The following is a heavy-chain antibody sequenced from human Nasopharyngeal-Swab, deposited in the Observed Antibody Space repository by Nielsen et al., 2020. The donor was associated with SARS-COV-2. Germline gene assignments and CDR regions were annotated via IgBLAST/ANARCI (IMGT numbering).Heavy chain of an antibody. CDR2: IYYTGST. Sequence: SETLSLTCTVSGGSVNGGTYYWGWIRQPPGKGLEWIGSIYYTGSTYYSPSLKSRVTISIDTSKNQFSLKLSSVAAADTAVYYCARGSTDIAAAGRDFDYWGQGTLVTVSS. CDR1: GGSVNGGTYY. V-gene: IGHV4-39*07. CDR3: ARGSTDIAAAGRDFDY. J-gene: IGHJ4*02. D-gene: IGHD6-13*01.